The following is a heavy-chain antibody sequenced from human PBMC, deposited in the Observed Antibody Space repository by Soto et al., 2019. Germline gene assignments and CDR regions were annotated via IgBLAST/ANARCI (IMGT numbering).Heavy chain of an antibody. CDR3: ARDWGGLGY. Sequence: PGGSLRLSCAGSGITLSNYWMTWVRQAPGKGLEWVANIIKDGSEKSYVDSVKGRFTISRDNLKNSLYLEMNSLRVEDTAVYYCARDWGGLGYWGQGTLVTVSS. CDR1: GITLSNYW. D-gene: IGHD3-10*01. V-gene: IGHV3-7*03. J-gene: IGHJ4*02. CDR2: IIKDGSEK.